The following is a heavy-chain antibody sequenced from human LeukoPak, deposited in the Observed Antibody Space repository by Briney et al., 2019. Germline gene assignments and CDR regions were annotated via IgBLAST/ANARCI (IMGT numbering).Heavy chain of an antibody. CDR3: ARRTIFGVVIRVDDAFDI. V-gene: IGHV5-51*01. CDR1: GYSFTSYW. J-gene: IGHJ3*02. CDR2: IYPGDSDT. D-gene: IGHD3-3*01. Sequence: GESLKISCKGSGYSFTSYWIGWVRQMPGKGLEWMVIIYPGDSDTRYSPSFQGQVTISADKSISTAYLQWSSLKASDTAMYYCARRTIFGVVIRVDDAFDIWGQGTMVTVSS.